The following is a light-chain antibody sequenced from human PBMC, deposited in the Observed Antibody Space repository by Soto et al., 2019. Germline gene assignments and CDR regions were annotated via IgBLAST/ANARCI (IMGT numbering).Light chain of an antibody. CDR1: QTVSITY. CDR3: QQRSNWPLT. Sequence: VLTQSPGTLSLSPGESATLSCRASQTVSITYLAWYQQKPGQAPRLLIYDASNRATGIPARFSGSGSGTDFTLTISSLEPEDFAVYYCQQRSNWPLTFGGGTKVDIK. V-gene: IGKV3-11*01. CDR2: DAS. J-gene: IGKJ4*01.